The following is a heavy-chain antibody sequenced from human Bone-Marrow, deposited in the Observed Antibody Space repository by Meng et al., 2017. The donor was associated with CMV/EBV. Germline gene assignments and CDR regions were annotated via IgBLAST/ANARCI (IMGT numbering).Heavy chain of an antibody. J-gene: IGHJ3*02. CDR3: ARDRTGYSSSTDAFDI. D-gene: IGHD6-13*01. CDR2: IYYSGST. V-gene: IGHV4-61*01. Sequence: GSLRLSYTVSGGSISSSSYYWSWIRQPPGKGLEWIGYIYYSGSTNYNPSLKSRVTISVDTSKNQFSLRLSSVTAADTAVYYCARDRTGYSSSTDAFDIWAQGTMVTVSS. CDR1: GGSISSSSYY.